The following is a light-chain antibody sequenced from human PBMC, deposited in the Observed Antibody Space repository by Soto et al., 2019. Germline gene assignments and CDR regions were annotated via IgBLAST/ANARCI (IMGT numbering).Light chain of an antibody. CDR1: QGIRND. V-gene: IGKV1-6*01. CDR3: VLDYNYPIS. Sequence: IQVTQAPSSLSASVGDRVTITCRASQGIRNDLGWYQQKPGKAPKLLIYDASSLQSGVPSRFSGSGSGTDFTLTVSSLQPEDFATYYCVLDYNYPISFGQGTRLEIK. J-gene: IGKJ5*01. CDR2: DAS.